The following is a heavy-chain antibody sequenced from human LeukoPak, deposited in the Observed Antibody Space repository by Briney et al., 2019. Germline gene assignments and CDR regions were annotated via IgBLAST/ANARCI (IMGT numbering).Heavy chain of an antibody. D-gene: IGHD5-18*01. CDR1: GFTLSRFN. J-gene: IGHJ5*02. CDR3: ARGGAAKGDNWFDP. V-gene: IGHV3-66*02. CDR2: IYSGGST. Sequence: PGGSLRLSCTASGFTLSRFNMNWVRQAPGKGLEWVSVIYSGGSTYYADSVKGRFTISRDNSKNTLYLQMNSLRAEDTAVYYCARGGAAKGDNWFDPWGQGTLVTVSS.